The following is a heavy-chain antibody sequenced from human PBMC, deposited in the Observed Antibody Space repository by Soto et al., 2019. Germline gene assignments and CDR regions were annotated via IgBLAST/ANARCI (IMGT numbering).Heavy chain of an antibody. D-gene: IGHD3-10*01. J-gene: IGHJ4*02. Sequence: GGSLRLSCTASGFTFGDSTMNWVRQAPGKGLEWVGFIEGKGYGGTTEYAASVIGRFSISRDDSKSVAYLQMNSLKTEDTAVYYCARSGYYSGSGSYYFGQDFDSWGQGTLVTVSS. V-gene: IGHV3-49*04. CDR3: ARSGYYSGSGSYYFGQDFDS. CDR1: GFTFGDST. CDR2: IEGKGYGGTT.